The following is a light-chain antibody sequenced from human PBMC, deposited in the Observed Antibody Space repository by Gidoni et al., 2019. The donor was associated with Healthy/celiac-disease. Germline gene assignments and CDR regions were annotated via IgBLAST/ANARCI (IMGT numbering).Light chain of an antibody. V-gene: IGLV2-14*01. CDR3: SSYTSSSMV. CDR1: SSDVGGYNY. J-gene: IGLJ3*02. Sequence: QSALNQPASVAGSPGQSIPISCTGTSSDVGGYNYGSWYQQHPGKAPKLMIYEVSNRPSGVSNRFSGSKSGNTASLTISGLQAEDEADYYCSSYTSSSMVFGGGTKLTVL. CDR2: EVS.